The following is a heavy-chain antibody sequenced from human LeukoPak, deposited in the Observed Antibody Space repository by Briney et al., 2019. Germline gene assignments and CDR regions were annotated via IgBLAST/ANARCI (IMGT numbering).Heavy chain of an antibody. CDR2: ISSSSSYI. V-gene: IGHV3-21*01. D-gene: IGHD2-2*02. CDR3: ARDGHCSSTSCYNDAFDI. CDR1: GFTFSSYS. Sequence: GGSLRLSCAASGFTFSSYSMNWVRQAPGKGLEWVSSISSSSSYIYYADSVKGRFTISRDNAKNSLYLQMNSLRAEDTAVYYCARDGHCSSTSCYNDAFDIWGQGTMVTVSS. J-gene: IGHJ3*02.